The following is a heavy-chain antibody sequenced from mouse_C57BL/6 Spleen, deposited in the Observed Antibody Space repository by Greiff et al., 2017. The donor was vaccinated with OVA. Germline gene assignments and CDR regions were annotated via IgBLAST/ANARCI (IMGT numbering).Heavy chain of an antibody. Sequence: DVKLQESGPGLVKPSQSLSLTCSVTGYSITSGYYWNWIRQFPGNKLEWMGYISYDGSNNYNPSLKNRISITRDTSKNQFFLKLNSVTTEDTATYYCAREGGDYYAMDYWGQGTSVTVSS. CDR2: ISYDGSN. V-gene: IGHV3-6*01. CDR3: AREGGDYYAMDY. CDR1: GYSITSGYY. J-gene: IGHJ4*01.